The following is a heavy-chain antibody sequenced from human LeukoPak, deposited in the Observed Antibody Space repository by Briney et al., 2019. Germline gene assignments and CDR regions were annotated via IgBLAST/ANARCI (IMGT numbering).Heavy chain of an antibody. Sequence: PGGSLRLSCAASGFTFSSYAMSWVRQAPGKGLEWVSTISGSGGNTYYADSVKGRFTISRDNSKNTLYLQMNSLRAEDTAVYYCAKDPQGYYGSGSYRFDYWGQGTLATVSS. J-gene: IGHJ4*02. CDR2: ISGSGGNT. V-gene: IGHV3-23*01. CDR3: AKDPQGYYGSGSYRFDY. D-gene: IGHD3-10*01. CDR1: GFTFSSYA.